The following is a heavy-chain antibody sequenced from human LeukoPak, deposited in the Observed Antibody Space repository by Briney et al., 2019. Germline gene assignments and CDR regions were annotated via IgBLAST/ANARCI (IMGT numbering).Heavy chain of an antibody. V-gene: IGHV3-23*01. Sequence: RRCRRLSCAASGFTLTSYAMSWVRQAPGEGLEWVSAISGSGGSTYYADSVKGRFTISRDNSKNTLYLQMNSLRAEDTAVYYCAKDQGVVAATRSVAFDIWGQGTMVTVSS. CDR2: ISGSGGST. CDR1: GFTLTSYA. CDR3: AKDQGVVAATRSVAFDI. D-gene: IGHD2-15*01. J-gene: IGHJ3*02.